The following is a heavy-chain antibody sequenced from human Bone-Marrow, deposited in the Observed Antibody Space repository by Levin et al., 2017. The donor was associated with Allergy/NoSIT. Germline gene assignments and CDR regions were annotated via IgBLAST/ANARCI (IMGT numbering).Heavy chain of an antibody. V-gene: IGHV3-23*01. CDR2: VTGSGGDT. J-gene: IGHJ4*02. Sequence: LSLTCAASGFTFSSHAMSWVRQAPGKGLEWVSAVTGSGGDTWYADSVKGLFTISRDNSKNTLYLQMSSLRAGDTAVYYCARGSASIWPYYFDNWGQGTLVTVSS. D-gene: IGHD3-3*01. CDR3: ARGSASIWPYYFDN. CDR1: GFTFSSHA.